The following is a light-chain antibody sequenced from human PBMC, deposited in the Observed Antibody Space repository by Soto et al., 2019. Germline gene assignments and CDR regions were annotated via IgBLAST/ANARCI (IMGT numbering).Light chain of an antibody. CDR3: QQRSSWPFT. CDR1: QSVSSY. V-gene: IGKV3-11*01. CDR2: DAS. J-gene: IGKJ5*01. Sequence: EIVLTQSPATLSLSPGERATLSCRASQSVSSYLAWYQQKPGQAPRLLIYDASNRATGIPARFSGSGSGTDFTLTSSSIEPEDFAVYYCQQRSSWPFTFGQGTRPEIK.